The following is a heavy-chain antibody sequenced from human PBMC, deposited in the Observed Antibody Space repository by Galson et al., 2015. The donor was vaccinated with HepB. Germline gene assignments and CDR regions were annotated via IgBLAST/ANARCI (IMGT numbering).Heavy chain of an antibody. Sequence: SVKVSCKASGYTFTRYAMHWVRQAPGQRLEWMGWINVGNGNIKYSQKFQGRVTITRDTSASTAYMELSSLRSEDTAVYYCARDPPLRVPAAIRGPTDYYYYGMDVWGQGTTVIVSS. J-gene: IGHJ6*02. V-gene: IGHV1-3*01. CDR3: ARDPPLRVPAAIRGPTDYYYYGMDV. D-gene: IGHD2-2*01. CDR1: GYTFTRYA. CDR2: INVGNGNI.